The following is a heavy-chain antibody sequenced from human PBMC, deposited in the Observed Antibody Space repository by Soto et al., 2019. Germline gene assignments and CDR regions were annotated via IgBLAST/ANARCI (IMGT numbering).Heavy chain of an antibody. D-gene: IGHD5-18*01. J-gene: IGHJ4*02. Sequence: GGSLRLSCTASGFTFGDYAMSWFRQAPGKGLEWVGFIRSKANGGTTEYAASVKGRFTISRDDSKSIAYLQMNSLKTEDTAVYYCTRGDGDTAMPPDYWGQGTLVTVSS. CDR1: GFTFGDYA. V-gene: IGHV3-49*03. CDR2: IRSKANGGTT. CDR3: TRGDGDTAMPPDY.